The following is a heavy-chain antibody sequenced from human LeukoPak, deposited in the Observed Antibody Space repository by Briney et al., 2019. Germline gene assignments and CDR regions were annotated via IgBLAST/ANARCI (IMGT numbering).Heavy chain of an antibody. CDR3: ASLYDFWSAFHS. Sequence: SETLSLTCAVYGGSFSGYYWGWIRQPPGKGLEWIGSIDYGGSTYYNPSLESRLTISVDTSKNQFSLKLSSVTAADTAAYYCASLYDFWSAFHSWGQGTLVTVSS. D-gene: IGHD3-3*01. J-gene: IGHJ4*02. CDR1: GGSFSGYY. CDR2: IDYGGST. V-gene: IGHV4-34*01.